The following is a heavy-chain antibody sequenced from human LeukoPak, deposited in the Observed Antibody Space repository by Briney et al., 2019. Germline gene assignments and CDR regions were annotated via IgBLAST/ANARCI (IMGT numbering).Heavy chain of an antibody. V-gene: IGHV3-30*18. CDR1: GFTFSSYG. D-gene: IGHD4-17*01. CDR2: ISYDGSNK. CDR3: AKDYGGNSVGAFDI. Sequence: GGSLRLSCAASGFTFSSYGMHWVRQAPGKGLEWGAVISYDGSNKYYADSVKGRFTISRDNSKNTLYLQMNSLRAEDTAVYYCAKDYGGNSVGAFDIWGQGTMVTVSS. J-gene: IGHJ3*02.